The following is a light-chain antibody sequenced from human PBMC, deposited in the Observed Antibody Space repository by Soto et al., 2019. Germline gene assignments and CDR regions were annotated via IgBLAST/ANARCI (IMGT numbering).Light chain of an antibody. V-gene: IGLV2-14*01. CDR1: SNDVGGYNY. J-gene: IGLJ1*01. CDR3: SSYTGSSTPPYV. CDR2: EVS. Sequence: QSALTQPASVSWSPGQSITISCTGTSNDVGGYNYVSWYQQHPGKAPKLMIYEVSNRPSGVSNRFSGSKSGNTASLTISGLQAEDEADYYCSSYTGSSTPPYVLGTGTKLTVL.